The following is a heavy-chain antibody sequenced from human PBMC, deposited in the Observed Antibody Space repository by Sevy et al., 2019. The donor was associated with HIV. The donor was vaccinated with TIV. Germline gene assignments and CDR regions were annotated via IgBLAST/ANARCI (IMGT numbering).Heavy chain of an antibody. CDR1: GYTFTSYG. D-gene: IGHD1-26*01. V-gene: IGHV1-18*01. J-gene: IGHJ3*02. CDR2: ISAYNGNT. CDR3: ARSSGIVGAPGAFDI. Sequence: ASVKVSCKASGYTFTSYGISWVRQAPGQGLEWMGWISAYNGNTNYPQKLQGRVTMTTDTSTSTAYMELRSLRSDDTAVYYCARSSGIVGAPGAFDIWGQGTMVTVSS.